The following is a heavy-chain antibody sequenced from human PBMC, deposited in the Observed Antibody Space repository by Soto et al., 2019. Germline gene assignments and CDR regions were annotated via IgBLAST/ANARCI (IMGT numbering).Heavy chain of an antibody. V-gene: IGHV4-30-4*08. CDR2: IYYSGST. CDR3: ARAHYGDYGYGVDV. J-gene: IGHJ6*02. CDR1: Y. Sequence: YRTCIRQTPGKGLEWIGSIYYSGSTYYNPSLKSRVTISVDTSNNQFSLNLSSVTAADTAVYYCARAHYGDYGYGVDVWGQGTTVTVSS. D-gene: IGHD4-17*01.